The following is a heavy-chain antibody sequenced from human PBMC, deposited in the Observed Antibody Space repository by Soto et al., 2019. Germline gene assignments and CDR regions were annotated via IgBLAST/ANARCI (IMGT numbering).Heavy chain of an antibody. D-gene: IGHD3-3*01. J-gene: IGHJ6*03. CDR2: ISYDGSNK. CDR3: AKDGTYYDFWSGFKQRTDYYYMDV. Sequence: GGSLRLSCAASGFTFSSYGMHWVRQAPGKGLEWVAVISYDGSNKYYADSVKGRFTISRDNSKNTLYLQMNSLRAEDTAVCYCAKDGTYYDFWSGFKQRTDYYYMDVWGKGTTVTVSS. V-gene: IGHV3-30*18. CDR1: GFTFSSYG.